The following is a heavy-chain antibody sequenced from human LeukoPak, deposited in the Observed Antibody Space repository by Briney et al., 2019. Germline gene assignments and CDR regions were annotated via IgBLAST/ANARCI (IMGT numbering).Heavy chain of an antibody. CDR3: TTDRYDFWSGYAFDI. CDR1: GFTFSNAW. D-gene: IGHD3-3*01. Sequence: GGSLRLSCAASGFTFSNAWMTWVRQAPGKGLEWVGRIKSKTDGGTTDYAAPVKGRFTISRVDSKNTLYLEMNSLKTEDAAVYYCTTDRYDFWSGYAFDIWGQGTMVTVSS. CDR2: IKSKTDGGTT. J-gene: IGHJ3*02. V-gene: IGHV3-15*01.